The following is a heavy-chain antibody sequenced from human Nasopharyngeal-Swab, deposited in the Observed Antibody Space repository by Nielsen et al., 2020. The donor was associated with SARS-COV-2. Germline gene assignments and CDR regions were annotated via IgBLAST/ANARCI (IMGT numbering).Heavy chain of an antibody. CDR2: ISSRSSNI. Sequence: GASLELSWASFGFVFSIYGMNWVRQAPGKGLEWVSSISSRSSNIYYADSVKGRFTISRDNAKNSLYLQMNSLRAEDTAVHYCARDIGGGRYGSDYWGQGTLVTVSS. J-gene: IGHJ4*02. CDR3: ARDIGGGRYGSDY. V-gene: IGHV3-21*01. D-gene: IGHD3-16*01. CDR1: GFVFSIYG.